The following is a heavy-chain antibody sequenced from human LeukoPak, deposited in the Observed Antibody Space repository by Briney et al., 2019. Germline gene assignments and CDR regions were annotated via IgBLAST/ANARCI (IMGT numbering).Heavy chain of an antibody. CDR3: TTDYYGSGTYYFDY. J-gene: IGHJ4*02. V-gene: IGHV3-15*01. CDR2: IKSKTDGGTT. CDR1: GFTFSNAW. D-gene: IGHD3-10*01. Sequence: GGSLRLSCAASGFTFSNAWMSWVRQAPGKGLEWVSRIKSKTDGGTTDYAAPVKGRFTISRDDSKNTLYLQMNSLKTEDTAVYYCTTDYYGSGTYYFDYWGQGTLVTVSS.